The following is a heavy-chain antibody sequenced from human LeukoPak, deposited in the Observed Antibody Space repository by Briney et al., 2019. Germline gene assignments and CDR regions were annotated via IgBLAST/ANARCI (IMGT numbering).Heavy chain of an antibody. CDR2: ISAYNGNT. J-gene: IGHJ3*02. Sequence: ASVKVSCKASGYTFTSYGISWVRQAPGPGLDWMGWISAYNGNTNYAQKLQGRVTMTTDTSTSTAYMELRSLRSDDTAVYYCARDRDWLSHDAFDIWGQGTMVTGSS. V-gene: IGHV1-18*04. CDR1: GYTFTSYG. CDR3: ARDRDWLSHDAFDI. D-gene: IGHD3/OR15-3a*01.